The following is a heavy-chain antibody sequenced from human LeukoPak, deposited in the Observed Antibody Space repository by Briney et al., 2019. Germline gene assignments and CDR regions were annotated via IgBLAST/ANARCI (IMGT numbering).Heavy chain of an antibody. D-gene: IGHD6-19*01. J-gene: IGHJ4*02. Sequence: SETLSLTCTVSGGSIDNSHYYWGWIRQPPGEGLEWIASIHYSGSTHYNPSLKSRVTISVDTSENRFSLKLSSVTAADTAVYYCVRLASGLIDYWGQGTLVTVSS. V-gene: IGHV4-39*01. CDR1: GGSIDNSHYY. CDR3: VRLASGLIDY. CDR2: IHYSGST.